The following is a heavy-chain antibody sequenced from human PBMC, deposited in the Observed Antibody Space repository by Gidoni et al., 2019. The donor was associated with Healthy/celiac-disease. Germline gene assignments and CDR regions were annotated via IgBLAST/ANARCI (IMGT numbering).Heavy chain of an antibody. CDR1: GYTFTSYD. J-gene: IGHJ6*02. V-gene: IGHV1-8*01. Sequence: QVQLVQSGAEVKKPGASVTVSCKASGYTFTSYDINWVRQATGQGLEWMGWKNPNSGNTGYEKKFQGRVTMTRNTSISTAYMERSSLRSEDTAVYYGARGGSHYYYYGMDVWGQGTTVTVSS. CDR2: KNPNSGNT. D-gene: IGHD3-10*01. CDR3: ARGGSHYYYYGMDV.